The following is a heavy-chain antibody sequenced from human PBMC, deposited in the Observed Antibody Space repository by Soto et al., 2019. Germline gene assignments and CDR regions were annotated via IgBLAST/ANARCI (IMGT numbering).Heavy chain of an antibody. Sequence: EVQLFESGGGLVQPGGSLRLSCAASGFTFSSYAMSWVRQAPGNGLEWVSAISGSGGITYYADSVKGRFTISRDNSKNTLYLQMNRLIAEDTAVYYCSTLDRGYCTNGVCYSGYWGQGTVVTVYS. CDR2: ISGSGGIT. D-gene: IGHD2-8*01. CDR1: GFTFSSYA. J-gene: IGHJ4*02. CDR3: STLDRGYCTNGVCYSGY. V-gene: IGHV3-23*01.